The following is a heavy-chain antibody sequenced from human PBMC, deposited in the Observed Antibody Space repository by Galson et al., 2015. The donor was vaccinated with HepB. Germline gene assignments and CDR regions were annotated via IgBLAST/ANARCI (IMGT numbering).Heavy chain of an antibody. D-gene: IGHD6-19*01. Sequence: SVKVSCKASGYTFTTYYIHWVRQAPGQGLEWMGIINPSGGSTGYAQKFQGRVTMTRDTSTSTVYMELSSLRSEDTAVYYCARVPVAGVILPGSHGMDVWGQGTTVTVAS. V-gene: IGHV1-46*01. J-gene: IGHJ6*02. CDR2: INPSGGST. CDR3: ARVPVAGVILPGSHGMDV. CDR1: GYTFTTYY.